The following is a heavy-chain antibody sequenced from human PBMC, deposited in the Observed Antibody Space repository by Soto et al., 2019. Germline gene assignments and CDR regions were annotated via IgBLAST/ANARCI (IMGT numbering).Heavy chain of an antibody. CDR3: TRDDFHCSGGNCYGLSMDV. Sequence: EVQLVESGGGLVQPGGSLRLSCAVSGFTVSSKYMSWVRQAPGKGLEWVSLIHRGGSISYADSVKGRFTISRDNYENKLYFQMRPLGVEDTAVYYCTRDDFHCSGGNCYGLSMDVWCKGTKVTVSS. CDR1: GFTVSSKY. CDR2: IHRGGSI. D-gene: IGHD2-15*01. J-gene: IGHJ6*03. V-gene: IGHV3-66*01.